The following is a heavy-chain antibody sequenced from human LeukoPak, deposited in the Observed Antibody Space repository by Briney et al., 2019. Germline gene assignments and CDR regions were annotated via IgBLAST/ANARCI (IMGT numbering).Heavy chain of an antibody. CDR3: ARGIVVTPFDY. CDR1: GGSVSSGSYY. Sequence: PSETLSLTCTVSGGSVSSGSYYWSWIRQPPGKGLEWIGYIYCSGSTNYNPSLKSRVTISVDTSKNQFSLKLSSVTAADTAVYYCARGIVVTPFDYWGQGTLVTVSS. V-gene: IGHV4-61*01. J-gene: IGHJ4*02. D-gene: IGHD1-26*01. CDR2: IYCSGST.